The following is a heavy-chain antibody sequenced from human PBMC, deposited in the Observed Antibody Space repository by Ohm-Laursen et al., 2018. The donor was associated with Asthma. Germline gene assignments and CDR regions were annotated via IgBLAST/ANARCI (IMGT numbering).Heavy chain of an antibody. CDR1: GFTFSSYG. D-gene: IGHD5-18*01. CDR3: ARGIQLWVFDFDY. V-gene: IGHV3-30*03. Sequence: SLRLSCTATGFTFSSYGMHWVRQAPGKGLEWVAVISYDGSNKYYADSVKGRFTISRDNSKNTLYLQMNSLRAEDTAVYYCARGIQLWVFDFDYWGQGTLVTVSS. J-gene: IGHJ4*02. CDR2: ISYDGSNK.